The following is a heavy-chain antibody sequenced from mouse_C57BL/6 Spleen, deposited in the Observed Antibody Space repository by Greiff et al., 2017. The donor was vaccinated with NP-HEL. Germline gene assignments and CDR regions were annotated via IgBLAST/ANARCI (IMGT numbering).Heavy chain of an antibody. CDR3: ARERGPGYYFDD. CDR2: IYPGDGDT. CDR1: GYAFSSYW. D-gene: IGHD3-3*01. J-gene: IGHJ2*01. Sequence: VQLQQSGAELVKPGASVKISCKASGYAFSSYWMNWVKQRPGKGLEWIGQIYPGDGDTNYNGKFKGKATLTADKSSSTAYMQLSSLTSEDSAVYFCARERGPGYYFDDWGQGTTLTVSS. V-gene: IGHV1-80*01.